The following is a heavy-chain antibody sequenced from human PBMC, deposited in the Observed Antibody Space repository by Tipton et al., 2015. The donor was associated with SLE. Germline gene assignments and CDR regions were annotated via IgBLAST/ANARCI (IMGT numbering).Heavy chain of an antibody. CDR3: ARQHSGGATDT. CDR1: DGSIRSTNYY. V-gene: IGHV4-39*07. D-gene: IGHD1-26*01. J-gene: IGHJ5*02. CDR2: IFYTGST. Sequence: TLSLTCTVSDGSIRSTNYYWGWIRQPPGKGLEWIGSIFYTGSTYYNPSLKSRVSFSIDTSKNQFSLNMNSVTAADTAVYYCARQHSGGATDTWGQGTLVTVSS.